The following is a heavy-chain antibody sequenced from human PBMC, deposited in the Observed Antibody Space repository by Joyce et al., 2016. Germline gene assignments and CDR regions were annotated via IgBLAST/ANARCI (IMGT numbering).Heavy chain of an antibody. CDR1: GFIFSDYR. CDR3: ARVGDGWFDY. CDR2: IDSVGNIV. J-gene: IGHJ5*01. V-gene: IGHV3-48*01. Sequence: EVRLVESGGGLVRPGGSLRLSCTACGFIFSDYRMTWARQAPGKGPDFLSFIDSVGNIVHWADSVKGRSTFSRDNAKNSLDMQINDLRVEDTAVYYCARVGDGWFDYWGRGTLVIVSS.